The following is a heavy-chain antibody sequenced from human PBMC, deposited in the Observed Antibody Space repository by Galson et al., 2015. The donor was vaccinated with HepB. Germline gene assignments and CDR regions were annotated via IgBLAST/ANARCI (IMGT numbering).Heavy chain of an antibody. CDR2: ISAYNGYT. V-gene: IGHV1-18*04. J-gene: IGHJ6*02. CDR1: GYTFTSYH. D-gene: IGHD6-6*01. CDR3: ARAFRVEERGGMDV. Sequence: QSGAEVKEPGASVKVSCTASGYTFTSYHISWVRQAPGQGLEWMGWISAYNGYTNYAQNFQGRVTMTTDTSTSTAYMEVRSLRSDDTAVYYCARAFRVEERGGMDVWGQGTTVTVSS.